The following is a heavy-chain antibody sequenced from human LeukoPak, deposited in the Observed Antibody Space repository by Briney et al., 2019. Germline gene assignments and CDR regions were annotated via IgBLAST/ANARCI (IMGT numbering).Heavy chain of an antibody. V-gene: IGHV3-74*01. CDR2: MNGEGTTI. D-gene: IGHD1-7*01. CDR3: ATARNFRFEY. J-gene: IGHJ4*02. CDR1: GLTFRTTW. Sequence: PGGSLRLSCATSGLTFRTTWMHWVRQAPGKGLMGVSRMNGEGTTIDYADSVKGRFTVSRDYAKNTLFLQMNNLRTEDTALYFCATARNFRFEYWGQGSLVIVSA.